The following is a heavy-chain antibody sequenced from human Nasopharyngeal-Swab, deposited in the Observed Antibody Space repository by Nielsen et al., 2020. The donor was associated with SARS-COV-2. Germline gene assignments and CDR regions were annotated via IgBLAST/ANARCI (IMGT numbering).Heavy chain of an antibody. CDR1: GFTFSGYG. V-gene: IGHV3-73*01. Sequence: GGSLRLSCAASGFTFSGYGMSWVRQASGKGLEWVGRIGDKDHNYATTYGASVQGRFTISRDDSKNTAFLQMDSLKTEDTALYYCTTDFYFDYWGQGTLVTVSS. CDR2: IGDKDHNYAT. J-gene: IGHJ4*02. CDR3: TTDFYFDY.